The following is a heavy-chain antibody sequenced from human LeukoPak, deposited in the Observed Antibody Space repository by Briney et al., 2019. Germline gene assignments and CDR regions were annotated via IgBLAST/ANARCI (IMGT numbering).Heavy chain of an antibody. J-gene: IGHJ4*02. CDR3: AGGFGFLIES. CDR1: GFTFSTYY. V-gene: IGHV3-7*04. CDR2: IKQDGSEK. D-gene: IGHD3-3*01. Sequence: PGGSLRLSCAASGFTFSTYYMAWVRQAPGKGLEWVANIKQDGSEKYYGGSVKGRFTISRDNAKNSLYLQPNSLGVEDTAVYFCAGGFGFLIESWGQGALVTVSS.